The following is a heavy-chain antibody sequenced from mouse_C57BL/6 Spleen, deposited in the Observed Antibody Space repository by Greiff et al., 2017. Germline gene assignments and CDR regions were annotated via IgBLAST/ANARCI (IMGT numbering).Heavy chain of an antibody. Sequence: EVKLEESGGGLVQPGGSLSLSCAASGFTFTDYYMSWVRQPPGKALEWLGFISNKANGYTTEYSASVKGRFTISRDKSQSILYLQMNARRAEDSATYYCARDLFYGFDDWGQGTTLTVAS. CDR3: ARDLFYGFDD. D-gene: IGHD1-1*01. V-gene: IGHV7-3*01. CDR1: GFTFTDYY. CDR2: ISNKANGYTT. J-gene: IGHJ2*01.